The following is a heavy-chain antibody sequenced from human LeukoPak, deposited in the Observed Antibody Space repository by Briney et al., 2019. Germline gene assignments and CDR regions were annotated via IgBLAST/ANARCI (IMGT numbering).Heavy chain of an antibody. CDR2: IYHSGST. D-gene: IGHD3-22*01. CDR3: ARAPLTYYCDPEASDI. CDR1: GGSISSGGYY. Sequence: PSQTLSLTCTVSGGSISSGGYYWSWIRQPPGKGLEWIGYIYHSGSTYYNPSLKSRVAISVDRSKNQFSLKLSSVTAADTAVYYCARAPLTYYCDPEASDIWGQGTMVTVSS. J-gene: IGHJ3*02. V-gene: IGHV4-30-2*01.